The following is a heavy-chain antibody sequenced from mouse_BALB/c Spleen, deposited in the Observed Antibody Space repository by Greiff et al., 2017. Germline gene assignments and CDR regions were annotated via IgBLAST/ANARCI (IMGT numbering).Heavy chain of an antibody. CDR2: ISSGSSTI. D-gene: IGHD2-12*01. J-gene: IGHJ4*01. V-gene: IGHV5-17*02. Sequence: EVQLQESGGGLVQPGGSRKLSCAASGFTFSSFGMHWVRQAPEKGLEWVAYISSGSSTIYYADTVKGRFTISRDNPKNTLFLQMTSLRSEDTAMYYCARNSYYPTAMDYWGQGTSVTVSS. CDR3: ARNSYYPTAMDY. CDR1: GFTFSSFG.